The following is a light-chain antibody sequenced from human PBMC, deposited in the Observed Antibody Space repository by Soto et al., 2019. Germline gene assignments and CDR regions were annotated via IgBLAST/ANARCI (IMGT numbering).Light chain of an antibody. CDR1: QSVSSSY. CDR3: QQYGSSPT. V-gene: IGKV3-20*01. Sequence: EIVLTQSPGTLSLSPGERATLSCRASQSVSSSYLAWYQQKPGQAPRLIIYGASSKATGIPDRFSGSGSGKDFTLTISRLEPEDSAVYYCQQYGSSPTFGQGTKLEIK. J-gene: IGKJ2*01. CDR2: GAS.